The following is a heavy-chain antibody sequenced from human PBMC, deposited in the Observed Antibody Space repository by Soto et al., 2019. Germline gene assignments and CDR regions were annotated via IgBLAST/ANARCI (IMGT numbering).Heavy chain of an antibody. D-gene: IGHD3-3*01. CDR3: ARVGQCLEWFNWFDP. Sequence: QVQLVQSGAEVKKPGSSVKVSCKASGGTFSSYAISWVRQAPGQGLEWMGGIIPIFGTANYAQKFQGRVTITADEATRTAFMELSSLRSEDTAVYCCARVGQCLEWFNWFDPWGQGTLVTVSS. V-gene: IGHV1-69*12. CDR2: IIPIFGTA. J-gene: IGHJ5*02. CDR1: GGTFSSYA.